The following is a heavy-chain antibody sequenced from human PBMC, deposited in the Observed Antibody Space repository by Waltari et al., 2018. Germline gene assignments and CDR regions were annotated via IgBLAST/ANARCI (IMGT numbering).Heavy chain of an antibody. J-gene: IGHJ4*02. CDR1: GFRFTAYF. D-gene: IGHD3-3*02. Sequence: EVQLVESGGGLVPPGGSLRLACAAYGFRFTAYFMHWVRQVPGKGLEWVSRINIEGTYTDYAYSVKGRFTISRDNARNMVYLQMNSLRAEDGGLYYCTFVAGPVYWGLGTPVTVSS. V-gene: IGHV3-74*01. CDR3: TFVAGPVY. CDR2: INIEGTYT.